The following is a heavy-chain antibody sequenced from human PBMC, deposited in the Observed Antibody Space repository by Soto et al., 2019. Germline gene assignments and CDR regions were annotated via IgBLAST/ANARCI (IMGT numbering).Heavy chain of an antibody. CDR3: GHRPSYCRGGSCCSGFDY. V-gene: IGHV2-5*02. CDR2: IYWDDDK. D-gene: IGHD2-15*01. CDR1: GFSLSTSGVG. Sequence: QITLKESGPTLVKPTQTLTLTCTFSGFSLSTSGVGVGWIRQPPGQALEWLALIYWDDDKRYSPSLKSRLTIAKATSTTQVLLTMTHMHPVDTATYYCGHRPSYCRGGSCCSGFDYGGQGTLVTVSS. J-gene: IGHJ4*02.